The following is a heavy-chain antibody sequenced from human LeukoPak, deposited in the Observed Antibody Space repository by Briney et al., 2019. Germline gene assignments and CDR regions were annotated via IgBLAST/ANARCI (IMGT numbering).Heavy chain of an antibody. CDR2: ISYDGSNK. V-gene: IGHV3-30*04. CDR3: ARSSGYYDSSGYYLTDY. CDR1: GFTFSCYS. Sequence: PGGSLRLSCAASGFTFSCYSMHWVRQAPGKGLEWVAVISYDGSNKYYADSVKGRFTISRDNSKNSLYLQMNSLRAEDTAVYYCARSSGYYDSSGYYLTDYWGQGTLVTVSS. J-gene: IGHJ4*02. D-gene: IGHD3-22*01.